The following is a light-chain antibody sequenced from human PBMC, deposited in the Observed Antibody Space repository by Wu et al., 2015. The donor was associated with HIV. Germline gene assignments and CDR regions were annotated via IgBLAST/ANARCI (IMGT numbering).Light chain of an antibody. V-gene: IGKV3-11*01. Sequence: EIVLTQSPGTLSLSPGERATLSCRASQSVATNLIWYQQKSGQAPRLLIYDASNRATGIPARFSGSGSGTDFTLTISSLEPEDFAVYYCQHRSDWPLTFGGGTRLEIK. CDR3: QHRSDWPLT. CDR2: DAS. CDR1: QSVATN. J-gene: IGKJ4*01.